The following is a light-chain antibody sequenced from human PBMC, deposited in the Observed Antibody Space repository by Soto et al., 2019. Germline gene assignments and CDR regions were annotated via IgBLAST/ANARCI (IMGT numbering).Light chain of an antibody. J-gene: IGLJ1*01. CDR2: EGT. V-gene: IGLV2-23*01. CDR3: CAYVGARYYV. Sequence: QSARSDPASACWSPGHLITISCTGTNNLVSWYQQHPGKAPKVVLYEGTKRPSGVSNRFSGSNSGSTASLTISGLQAEDEAHYFCCAYVGARYYVFGPGTKVTVL. CDR1: NNL.